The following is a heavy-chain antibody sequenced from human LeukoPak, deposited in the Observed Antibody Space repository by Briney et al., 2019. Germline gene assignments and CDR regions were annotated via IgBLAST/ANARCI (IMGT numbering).Heavy chain of an antibody. V-gene: IGHV3-74*01. D-gene: IGHD2-21*01. Sequence: PGGSLRLSCAASGFTFSRYWMHWVRQAPGKGLVWVSRIKSDGSTNYADSVKGRFTISRDNAKNTVSLQMNSLRAEDRGVYYCARPPAEIGGYCPEYFRHWGQGTLVTVST. J-gene: IGHJ1*01. CDR3: ARPPAEIGGYCPEYFRH. CDR2: IKSDGST. CDR1: GFTFSRYW.